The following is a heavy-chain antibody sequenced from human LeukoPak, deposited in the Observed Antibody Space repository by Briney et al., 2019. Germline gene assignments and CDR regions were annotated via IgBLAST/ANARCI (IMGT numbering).Heavy chain of an antibody. Sequence: ASVKVSCKASGYTFTSYGISWVRQAPGQGLEWMGWISAYNGNTNYAQKLQGRVTMTTDTSTSTAYMEMRSLRSDDTAVYYCARMYCGGDCYISYWYLDPWGRGTLVTVSS. D-gene: IGHD2-21*02. CDR3: ARMYCGGDCYISYWYLDP. CDR1: GYTFTSYG. V-gene: IGHV1-18*01. J-gene: IGHJ2*01. CDR2: ISAYNGNT.